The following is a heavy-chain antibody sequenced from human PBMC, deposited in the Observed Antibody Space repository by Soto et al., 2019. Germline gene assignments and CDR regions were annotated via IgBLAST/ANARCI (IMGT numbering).Heavy chain of an antibody. CDR2: IIPIFGTA. Sequence: SVKVSCKASGGTFSSYAISWVRQAPGQGLEWMGGIIPIFGTANYAQKFQGRVTITADESTSTAYMELSSLRSEDTAVYYCAAHPTYYDYVFRNWGQGTLVTVSS. V-gene: IGHV1-69*13. D-gene: IGHD3-16*01. CDR1: GGTFSSYA. J-gene: IGHJ4*02. CDR3: AAHPTYYDYVFRN.